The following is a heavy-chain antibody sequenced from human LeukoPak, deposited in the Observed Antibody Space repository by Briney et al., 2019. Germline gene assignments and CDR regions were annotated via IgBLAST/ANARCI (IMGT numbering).Heavy chain of an antibody. Sequence: GRSLRLSCAASGFTFSTCAMHWVRQAPDMGLEWLAMISFDGNNVNRADSVKGRFTISRDNSKNTLYLQMNSLRAEDTAVYYCARDLQLVVVAASDIWGQGTMVTVSS. V-gene: IGHV3-30-3*01. CDR3: ARDLQLVVVAASDI. CDR2: ISFDGNNV. CDR1: GFTFSTCA. J-gene: IGHJ3*02. D-gene: IGHD2-15*01.